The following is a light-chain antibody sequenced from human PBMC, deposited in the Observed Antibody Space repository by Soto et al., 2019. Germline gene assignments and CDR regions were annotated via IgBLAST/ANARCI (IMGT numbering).Light chain of an antibody. Sequence: PGERATLSCWASESVGDHLAWYQQKPGQAPRLLIYGATKRTSGTPDRFSGTGSETAFTLAISRLEPGDFAVYYCQQYVTSPAITFGQGTRLEIK. CDR3: QQYVTSPAIT. J-gene: IGKJ5*01. CDR1: ESVGDH. V-gene: IGKV3-20*01. CDR2: GAT.